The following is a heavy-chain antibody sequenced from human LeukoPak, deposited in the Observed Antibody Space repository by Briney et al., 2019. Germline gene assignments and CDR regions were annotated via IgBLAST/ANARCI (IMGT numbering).Heavy chain of an antibody. V-gene: IGHV4-39*07. D-gene: IGHD3-10*01. CDR1: GGSISSSSYY. Sequence: ASETLSLTCTVSGGSISSSSYYWGWIRQPPGKGLEWIGSIYYSGSTYYNPSLKSRVTISVDTSKNQFSLKLSSVTAADTAVYYCARRTLLWFGELFGRNWFDPWGQGTLVTVSS. CDR3: ARRTLLWFGELFGRNWFDP. CDR2: IYYSGST. J-gene: IGHJ5*02.